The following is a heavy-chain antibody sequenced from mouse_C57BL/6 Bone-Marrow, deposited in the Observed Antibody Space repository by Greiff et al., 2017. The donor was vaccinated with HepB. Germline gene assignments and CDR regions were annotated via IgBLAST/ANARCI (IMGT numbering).Heavy chain of an antibody. Sequence: DVHLVESGGGLVKPGGSLKLSCAASGFTFSSYAMSWVRQTPEKRLEWVATISDGGSYTYYPDNVKGRFTISRDNAKNNLYLQMSHLKSEDTAMYYCARTEYSNYPYYMDYWGQGTTLTVSS. V-gene: IGHV5-4*01. CDR1: GFTFSSYA. J-gene: IGHJ2*01. CDR3: ARTEYSNYPYYMDY. D-gene: IGHD2-5*01. CDR2: ISDGGSYT.